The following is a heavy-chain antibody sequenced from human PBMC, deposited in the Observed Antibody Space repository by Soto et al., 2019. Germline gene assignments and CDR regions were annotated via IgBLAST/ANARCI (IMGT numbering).Heavy chain of an antibody. J-gene: IGHJ4*02. V-gene: IGHV3-30-3*01. CDR2: ISYDGSNK. CDR1: GFTFSSYA. Sequence: QVQLVESGGGVVQPGRSLRLSCAASGFTFSSYAMHWVRQAPGKGLEWVAVISYDGSNKYYADSVKARFTISRDNSTNTLDLQMNSLRAEDTAVYYCAREITRLDTDMGLDYWGQGALVTVSS. D-gene: IGHD5-18*01. CDR3: AREITRLDTDMGLDY.